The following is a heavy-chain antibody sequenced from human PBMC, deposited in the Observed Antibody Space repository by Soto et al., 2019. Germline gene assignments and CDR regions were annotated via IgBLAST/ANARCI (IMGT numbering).Heavy chain of an antibody. CDR2: IYYSGST. V-gene: IGHV4-30-4*01. CDR3: ASPRYYDSSGYYYGGNSEGSLGAFDN. D-gene: IGHD3-22*01. CDR1: GGSISSGDYY. Sequence: QVQLQESGPGLVKPSQTLSLTCTVSGGSISSGDYYWSWIRQPPGKGLEWIGYIYYSGSTYYNPSLKSRVTISADTSKNQFSLKLSSVTAADTAVYYCASPRYYDSSGYYYGGNSEGSLGAFDNWGQGTMVTVSS. J-gene: IGHJ3*02.